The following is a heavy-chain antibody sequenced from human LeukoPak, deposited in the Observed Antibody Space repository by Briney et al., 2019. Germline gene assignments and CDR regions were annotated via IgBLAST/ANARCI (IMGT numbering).Heavy chain of an antibody. V-gene: IGHV4-61*02. CDR3: AREIMVRGVITYYFDY. D-gene: IGHD3-10*01. J-gene: IGHJ4*02. Sequence: SQTLSLTCTVYGGSISSGSYYWSWIRQRAGKGLEWIGRIYTSGSTNYNPSLKSRVTISVDTSKNQFSLKLSSVTAADTAVYYCAREIMVRGVITYYFDYWGQGTLVTVSS. CDR2: IYTSGST. CDR1: GGSISSGSYY.